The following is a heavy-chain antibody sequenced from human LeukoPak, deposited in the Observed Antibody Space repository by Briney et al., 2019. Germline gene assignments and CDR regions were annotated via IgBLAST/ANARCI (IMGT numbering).Heavy chain of an antibody. D-gene: IGHD3-22*01. Sequence: GASVKVSCEASGYTFTSYGISWVRQAPGQGLEWMGWISTYNGDTSDAQKLQGRITMTTETSTSTAYMELRSLRSDDTAVYYCARHPYKTDSGAFPMGDYWGQGTLVTVSS. V-gene: IGHV1-18*01. CDR2: ISTYNGDT. CDR3: ARHPYKTDSGAFPMGDY. CDR1: GYTFTSYG. J-gene: IGHJ4*02.